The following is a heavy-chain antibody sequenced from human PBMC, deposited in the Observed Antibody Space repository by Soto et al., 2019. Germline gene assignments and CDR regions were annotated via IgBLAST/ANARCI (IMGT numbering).Heavy chain of an antibody. CDR3: ARESGGAVVAALDPPKSVDY. CDR2: ISYDGSNK. V-gene: IGHV3-30-3*01. CDR1: GFTFSSYA. J-gene: IGHJ4*02. D-gene: IGHD2-15*01. Sequence: SGGSMRLSCAASGFTFSSYAMHWVRQAPGKGLEWVAVISYDGSNKYYADSVKGRFTISRDNSKDTLYLQMNSLRAEDTAVYYCARESGGAVVAALDPPKSVDYWGQGTLVTVSS.